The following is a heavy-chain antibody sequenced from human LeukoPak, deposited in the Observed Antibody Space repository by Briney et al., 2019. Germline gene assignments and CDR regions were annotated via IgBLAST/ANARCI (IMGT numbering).Heavy chain of an antibody. CDR1: GFTFSSYA. CDR3: AKDKGGITIFWASQQAPQDAFDI. D-gene: IGHD3-9*01. J-gene: IGHJ3*02. CDR2: ISGSGGST. Sequence: PGGSLRLSCAASGFTFSSYAMSWVRKAPGKGLEWVSAISGSGGSTYYADSVKGRFTISRDNSKNTLYLQMNSLRAEDTAVYYCAKDKGGITIFWASQQAPQDAFDIWGQGTMVTVSS. V-gene: IGHV3-23*01.